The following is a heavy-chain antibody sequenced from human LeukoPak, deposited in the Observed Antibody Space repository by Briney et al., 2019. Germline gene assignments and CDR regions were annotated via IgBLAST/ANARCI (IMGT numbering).Heavy chain of an antibody. CDR1: DGSISSGDYY. J-gene: IGHJ5*02. CDR2: IYYSGST. CDR3: ARADYGGNPNNWFDP. V-gene: IGHV4-30-4*01. D-gene: IGHD4-23*01. Sequence: SETLSLTCTVSDGSISSGDYYWSWIRQPPGKGLEWIGYIYYSGSTYYNPSLKSRVTISVDTSKNQFSLKLSSVTAADTAVYYCARADYGGNPNNWFDPWGQGTLVTVSS.